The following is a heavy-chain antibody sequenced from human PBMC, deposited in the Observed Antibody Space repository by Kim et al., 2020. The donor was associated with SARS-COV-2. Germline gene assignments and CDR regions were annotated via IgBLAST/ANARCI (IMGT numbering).Heavy chain of an antibody. CDR3: ARHRPPLRYFDWTRYYYGMDV. Sequence: GESLKISCKGSGYSFTSYWISWVRQMPGKGLEWMGRIDPSDSYTNYSPSFQGHVTISADKSISTAYLQWSSLKASDTAMYYCARHRPPLRYFDWTRYYYGMDVWGLGTTVTVSS. D-gene: IGHD3-9*01. CDR1: GYSFTSYW. J-gene: IGHJ6*02. CDR2: IDPSDSYT. V-gene: IGHV5-10-1*01.